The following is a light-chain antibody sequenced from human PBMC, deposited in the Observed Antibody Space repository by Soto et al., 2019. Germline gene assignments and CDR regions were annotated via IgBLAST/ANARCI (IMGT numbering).Light chain of an antibody. V-gene: IGKV3-11*01. Sequence: EIVLPQSPATLSSFPGDRVTVSCRASQYINTRLAWYQHRPGQAPRLLIYQTSIRAAGIPARFSASGSGTDFTLTISDVQPEDFALYYCHQRQSWPRTFGQGTKVDIK. J-gene: IGKJ1*01. CDR3: HQRQSWPRT. CDR1: QYINTR. CDR2: QTS.